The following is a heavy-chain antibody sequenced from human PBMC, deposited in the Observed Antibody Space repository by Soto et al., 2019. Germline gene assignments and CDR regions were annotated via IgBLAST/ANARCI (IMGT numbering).Heavy chain of an antibody. CDR3: ASDGAIDY. V-gene: IGHV4-34*01. CDR2: INHSGST. D-gene: IGHD1-26*01. J-gene: IGHJ4*02. CDR1: GGSFSGYY. Sequence: QVQLQQWGAGLLKPSETLSLTCAVYGGSFSGYYWSWIRQPPGKGLEWIGEINHSGSTNYNPSLKSRGTISVDTSKNQFSLKLSSLTAADTAVYYCASDGAIDYWGQGTLVTVSS.